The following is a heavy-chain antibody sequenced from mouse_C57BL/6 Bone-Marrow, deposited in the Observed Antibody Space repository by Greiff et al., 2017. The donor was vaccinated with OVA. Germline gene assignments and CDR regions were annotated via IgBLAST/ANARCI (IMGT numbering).Heavy chain of an antibody. CDR1: GYTFTSSW. V-gene: IGHV1-52*01. Sequence: QVQLQQPGAELVRPGSSVKLSCKASGYTFTSSWMHWVKQRPIQGLEWIGNIDPSDSETHYNQKFKDKATLTVDESSSTAYMQHSSLTSEDSAVYYCASSEVITTVVAGGYFGYWGQGTTLTVSS. CDR2: IDPSDSET. D-gene: IGHD1-1*01. J-gene: IGHJ2*01. CDR3: ASSEVITTVVAGGYFGY.